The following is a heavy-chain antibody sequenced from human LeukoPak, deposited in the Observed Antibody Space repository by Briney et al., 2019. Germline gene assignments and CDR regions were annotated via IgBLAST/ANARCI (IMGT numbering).Heavy chain of an antibody. V-gene: IGHV4-4*07. Sequence: SQTLSLTCTVSGGSISSYYWSWIRQPAGKGLEWIGRIYTSGSTNYNPSLKSRVTMSVDTSKNQFSLKLSSVTAADTAVYYCARGLGYCSSTSCHHLGYWGQGTLVTVSS. CDR2: IYTSGST. CDR1: GGSISSYY. CDR3: ARGLGYCSSTSCHHLGY. D-gene: IGHD2-2*01. J-gene: IGHJ4*02.